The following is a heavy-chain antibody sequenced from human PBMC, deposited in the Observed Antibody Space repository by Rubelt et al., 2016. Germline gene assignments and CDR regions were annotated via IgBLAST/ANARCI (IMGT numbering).Heavy chain of an antibody. CDR3: VSIAAAGTGGYYFDY. D-gene: IGHD6-13*01. Sequence: QVQLQESGPGLVKPSQTLSLTCTVSGGSISSGGYYWSWIRQHPGKGLEWIGYIYYSGSTYYTPALKSRVTISVDTSKNQFSLKLSSVTAADTAVYYCVSIAAAGTGGYYFDYWGQGTLVTVSS. V-gene: IGHV4-31*03. J-gene: IGHJ4*02. CDR1: GGSISSGGYY. CDR2: IYYSGST.